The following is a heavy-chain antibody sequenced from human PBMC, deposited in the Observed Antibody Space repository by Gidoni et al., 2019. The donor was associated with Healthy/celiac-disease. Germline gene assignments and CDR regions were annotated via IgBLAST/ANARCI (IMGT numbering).Heavy chain of an antibody. CDR2: IKSKTDGGTT. CDR1: GFTFSNAW. J-gene: IGHJ4*02. D-gene: IGHD5-12*01. CDR3: TTDGSGVATGV. V-gene: IGHV3-15*07. Sequence: EVQLVESGGGLVKPGGSLSLYCAASGFTFSNAWMNWVRQAPGKGLEWVGRIKSKTDGGTTDDAAPVKGRFTILRDDSKNTLYLQMNSLKTEDTAVYYCTTDGSGVATGVWGQGTLVTVSS.